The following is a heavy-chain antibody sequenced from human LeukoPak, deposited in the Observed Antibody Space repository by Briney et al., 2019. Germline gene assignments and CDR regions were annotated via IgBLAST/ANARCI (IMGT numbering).Heavy chain of an antibody. CDR3: ARATSGYYDYFDY. V-gene: IGHV1-2*02. D-gene: IGHD3-22*01. Sequence: ASVKVSCKASGYTFTGYYMHWVRQAPGQGLEWMGWINPNSGGTNYAQKFQGRVTMTRDTSISTAYMELSRLRSDDTAVYYCARATSGYYDYFDYWGQGTLVTVSS. CDR2: INPNSGGT. J-gene: IGHJ4*02. CDR1: GYTFTGYY.